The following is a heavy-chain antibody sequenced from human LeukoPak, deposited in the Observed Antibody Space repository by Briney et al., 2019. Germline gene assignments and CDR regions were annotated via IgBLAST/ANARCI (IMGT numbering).Heavy chain of an antibody. J-gene: IGHJ6*04. Sequence: GGSLRLSCAASGFTFSSYSMNWVRQAPGKGLEWVSSISSSSSYIYYADSVKGRFTISRDNAKNSLYLQMNSLRAEDTAVYYCARSLYCSSTSCFGDRLVYGMDVWGKGTTVTVSS. V-gene: IGHV3-21*01. CDR1: GFTFSSYS. CDR3: ARSLYCSSTSCFGDRLVYGMDV. D-gene: IGHD2-2*01. CDR2: ISSSSSYI.